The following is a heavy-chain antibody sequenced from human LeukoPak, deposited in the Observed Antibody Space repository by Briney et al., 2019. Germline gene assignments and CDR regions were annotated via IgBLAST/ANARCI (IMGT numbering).Heavy chain of an antibody. CDR3: ATLNTPFDY. V-gene: IGHV3-23*01. Sequence: GGSLRLSCAASGFTFSSYAMSWVRQDPGKGLEWVSSISSSGGNTYYAGSVRGRFTISRDNSKNTLYLQMNSLRAEDTAVYFCATLNTPFDYWGQGILVTVSS. CDR1: GFTFSSYA. D-gene: IGHD2-15*01. CDR2: ISSSGGNT. J-gene: IGHJ4*02.